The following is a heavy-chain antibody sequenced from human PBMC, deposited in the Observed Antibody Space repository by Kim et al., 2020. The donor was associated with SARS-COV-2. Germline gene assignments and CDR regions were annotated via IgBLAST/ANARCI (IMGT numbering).Heavy chain of an antibody. D-gene: IGHD3-9*01. CDR1: GGSISSSSYY. CDR2: IYYSGST. Sequence: SETLSLTCTVSGGSISSSSYYWGWIRQPPGKGLEWIGSIYYSGSTYYNPSLKSRVTISVDTSKNQFSLKLSSVTAADTAVYYCARRRLRYFDWPPDWFDP. V-gene: IGHV4-39*07. CDR3: ARRRLRYFDWPPDWFDP. J-gene: IGHJ5*02.